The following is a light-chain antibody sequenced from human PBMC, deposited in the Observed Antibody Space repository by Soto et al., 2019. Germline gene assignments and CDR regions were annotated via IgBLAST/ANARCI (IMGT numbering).Light chain of an antibody. CDR3: QQYSNWPPVIT. J-gene: IGKJ5*01. CDR2: GAS. V-gene: IGKV3-15*01. CDR1: QSVSTY. Sequence: EIVLTQSPATLSLSPGERATLSCRASQSVSTYLAWYQQKPGQAPRLLIYGASTRATGIPARFSGSGSGTEFTLTISSLQSEDFAVYYCQQYSNWPPVITFGQGTRLEIK.